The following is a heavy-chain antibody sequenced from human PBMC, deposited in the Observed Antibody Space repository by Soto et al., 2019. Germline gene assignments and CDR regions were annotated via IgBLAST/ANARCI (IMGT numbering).Heavy chain of an antibody. J-gene: IGHJ4*02. D-gene: IGHD6-13*01. CDR3: ARLKPAAAPIDY. V-gene: IGHV3-21*01. CDR2: ISSSSSYI. Sequence: GSLRLSCAASGFTFSSYSMNWVRQAPGKGPEWVSSISSSSSYIYYADSVKGRFTISRDNAKNSLYLQMNSLRAEDTAVYYCARLKPAAAPIDYWGQGTLVTVSS. CDR1: GFTFSSYS.